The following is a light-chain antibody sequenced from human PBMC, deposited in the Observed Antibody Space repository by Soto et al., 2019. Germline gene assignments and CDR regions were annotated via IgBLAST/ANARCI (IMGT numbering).Light chain of an antibody. V-gene: IGKV3-20*01. CDR1: QSVSSSY. CDR3: QQYGSSPPT. Sequence: EIVLTQSPGTLSLSPGERATLFCRASQSVSSSYLAWYQQKPGQAPRLLIYGASSRATGIPDRFSGSGSGTDFTLTISRLEPEDFAVYSCQQYGSSPPTFGQGTKVEIK. CDR2: GAS. J-gene: IGKJ1*01.